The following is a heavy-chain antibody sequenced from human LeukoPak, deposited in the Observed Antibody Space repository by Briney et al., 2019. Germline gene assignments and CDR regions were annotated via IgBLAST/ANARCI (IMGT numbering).Heavy chain of an antibody. V-gene: IGHV1-2*06. D-gene: IGHD2-15*01. J-gene: IGHJ4*02. CDR3: ARDTRVGAAYYFDY. Sequence: ASVKVSCKASGYTFTGYYMYWVRQAPGQGLEWMGRINPNSGGTNYAQKFQGRVTMTRDTSISTAYMELSRLRSDDTAVYYCARDTRVGAAYYFDYWGQGTLVTVSS. CDR2: INPNSGGT. CDR1: GYTFTGYY.